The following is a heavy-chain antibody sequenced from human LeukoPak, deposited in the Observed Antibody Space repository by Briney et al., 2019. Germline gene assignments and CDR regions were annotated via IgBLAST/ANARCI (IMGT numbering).Heavy chain of an antibody. Sequence: ASVEVSCKASGFTFTNHAMNWVRQAPGQRLEWKGWINAGNGNTKYSQRFQDRVTITRDTSANTAYMELSSLRSEDTAVYYCARGIWVRKDRGYYFDYWGQGTLVTVSS. CDR3: ARGIWVRKDRGYYFDY. D-gene: IGHD3-10*01. J-gene: IGHJ4*02. CDR2: INAGNGNT. CDR1: GFTFTNHA. V-gene: IGHV1-3*01.